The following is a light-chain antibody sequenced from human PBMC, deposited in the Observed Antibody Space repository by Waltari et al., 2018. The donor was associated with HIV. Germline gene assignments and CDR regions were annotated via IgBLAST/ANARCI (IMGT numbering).Light chain of an antibody. CDR2: YDG. J-gene: IGLJ3*02. CDR3: QVWDSSSDQGV. Sequence: SYVLTQPPSVSVAPGKTASITSGGHTTGSTSVHWYHQKPGQAHVLVIYYDGNRPSGIPERFSGANSGNTATLTISRGEAGDEADYYGQVWDSSSDQGVFGGGTKLTVL. V-gene: IGLV3-21*04. CDR1: TTGSTS.